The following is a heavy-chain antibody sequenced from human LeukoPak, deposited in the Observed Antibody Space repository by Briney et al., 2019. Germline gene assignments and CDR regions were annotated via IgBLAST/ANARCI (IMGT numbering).Heavy chain of an antibody. Sequence: ASVKVSCKASGYTFTSYAMHWVRQAPGQRLEWMGWINAGNGNTKYSQKFQGRVTITRDTSASTAYMELSSLRSEDTAVYYCARYSSGWYSFGYWGQGTLVTVSS. CDR1: GYTFTSYA. CDR2: INAGNGNT. J-gene: IGHJ4*02. CDR3: ARYSSGWYSFGY. D-gene: IGHD6-13*01. V-gene: IGHV1-3*01.